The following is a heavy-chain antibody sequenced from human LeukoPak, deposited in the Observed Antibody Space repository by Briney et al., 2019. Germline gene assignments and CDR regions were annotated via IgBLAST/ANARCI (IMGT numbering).Heavy chain of an antibody. V-gene: IGHV4-4*07. J-gene: IGHJ4*02. D-gene: IGHD2-15*01. CDR3: ARTSPRAATFDY. Sequence: SETLSLTCAVSGGSISSYYWSWIRQPAGKGLEWIGRIYTSGTTNYNPSRKSRVTMSVDTSKNQFSLNLNSVTAADTAVYYCARTSPRAATFDYWGQGTLVTVSS. CDR1: GGSISSYY. CDR2: IYTSGTT.